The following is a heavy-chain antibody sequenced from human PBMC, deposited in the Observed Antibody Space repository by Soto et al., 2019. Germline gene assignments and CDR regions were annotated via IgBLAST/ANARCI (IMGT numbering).Heavy chain of an antibody. CDR3: TTLSYLYYDGMDV. V-gene: IGHV3-15*01. D-gene: IGHD2-2*01. Sequence: VGSLRLSCEASGFTFSSAWMNWVRQGPGKGLEWLGRIKSKVDGGTADYGAATKGRFSISRDDLKNVLYLQMNSLKPDDTAVYYCTTLSYLYYDGMDVWGQGTTVTVSS. J-gene: IGHJ6*02. CDR2: IKSKVDGGTA. CDR1: GFTFSSAW.